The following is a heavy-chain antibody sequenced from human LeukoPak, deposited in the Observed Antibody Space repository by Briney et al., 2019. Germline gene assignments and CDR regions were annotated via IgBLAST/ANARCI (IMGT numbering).Heavy chain of an antibody. CDR1: GFTFTNYA. Sequence: GGSLRLSCAASGFTFTNYAMSWVRQAPGKGLEWVSTIGKSGGGTDYADSVKGRFTISRDNSKSTLYLQMNSLRAEDTAVYYCAKRDSAGLYYFDYWGQGTLVTVSS. CDR3: AKRDSAGLYYFDY. CDR2: IGKSGGGT. J-gene: IGHJ4*02. V-gene: IGHV3-23*01. D-gene: IGHD5-18*01.